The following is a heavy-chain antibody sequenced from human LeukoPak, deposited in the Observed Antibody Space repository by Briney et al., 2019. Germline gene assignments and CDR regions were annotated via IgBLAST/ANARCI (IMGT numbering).Heavy chain of an antibody. CDR3: ARATCSAGSCYSGWYFDL. D-gene: IGHD2-15*01. J-gene: IGHJ2*01. CDR1: GGSINTDGYY. V-gene: IGHV4-31*03. Sequence: SETLSLTCSVSGGSINTDGYYWSWIRQHPGKGLEWIGYIYYSGNTYYTPSLKSRLIISVDTSKNQFSLKLSSVTAADTAVYYCARATCSAGSCYSGWYFDLWGGGTLLTVS. CDR2: IYYSGNT.